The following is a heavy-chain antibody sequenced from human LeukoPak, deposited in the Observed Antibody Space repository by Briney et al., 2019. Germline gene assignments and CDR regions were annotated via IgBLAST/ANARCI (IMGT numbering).Heavy chain of an antibody. D-gene: IGHD6-19*01. J-gene: IGHJ3*02. Sequence: GGSLRFSWAASGFIFRNYAMHWVRQAPGKGLEWVAAISDDGSYKYYADSVKGRFTISRDNSKNTLYLQMNSLRAEDTAVDYCARGAVTGTWPGTFDIWGQGTMVTVSS. CDR1: GFIFRNYA. V-gene: IGHV3-30*03. CDR3: ARGAVTGTWPGTFDI. CDR2: ISDDGSYK.